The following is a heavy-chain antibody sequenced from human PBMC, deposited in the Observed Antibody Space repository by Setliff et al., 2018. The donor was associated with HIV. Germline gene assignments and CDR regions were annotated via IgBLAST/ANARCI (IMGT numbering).Heavy chain of an antibody. D-gene: IGHD3-10*01. Sequence: QPGGSLRLSCAASGFIFSSYAMNWVRQAPGKGLEWVAVISFDGSSKYYADSVKGRFTISRDNAKNSLYLQMNSLRAEDTAVYYCARDDHGALMGVIIRYYYMDVWGKGTTVTVSS. CDR3: ARDDHGALMGVIIRYYYMDV. CDR1: GFIFSSYA. V-gene: IGHV3-30-3*01. J-gene: IGHJ6*03. CDR2: ISFDGSSK.